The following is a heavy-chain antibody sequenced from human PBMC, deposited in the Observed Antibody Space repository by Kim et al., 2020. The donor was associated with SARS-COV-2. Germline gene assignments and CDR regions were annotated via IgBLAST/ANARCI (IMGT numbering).Heavy chain of an antibody. CDR3: ARGRFGPTVTTPLIRYYYYGMDV. CDR1: GGSFSGYY. V-gene: IGHV4-34*01. D-gene: IGHD4-17*01. Sequence: SETLSLTCAVYGGSFSGYYWSWIRQPPGKGLEWIGEINHSGSTNYNPSLKSRVTISVDTSKNQFSLKLSSVTAADTAVYYCARGRFGPTVTTPLIRYYYYGMDVWGQGTTVTVSS. J-gene: IGHJ6*02. CDR2: INHSGST.